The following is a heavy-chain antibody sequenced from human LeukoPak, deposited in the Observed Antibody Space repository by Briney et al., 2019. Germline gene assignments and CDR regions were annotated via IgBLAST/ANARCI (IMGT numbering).Heavy chain of an antibody. J-gene: IGHJ4*02. V-gene: IGHV4-59*01. D-gene: IGHD3-3*01. CDR2: IYSSGST. Sequence: SEALSLTCTVSGGSISNYYWNWIRQPPGKALEWLGYIYSSGSTKYSPSLKRRVTISVDTSKNQFSLKLSSVTAADTAVYYCARNDFWNGYWDGWNYWGQGTLVTVSS. CDR1: GGSISNYY. CDR3: ARNDFWNGYWDGWNY.